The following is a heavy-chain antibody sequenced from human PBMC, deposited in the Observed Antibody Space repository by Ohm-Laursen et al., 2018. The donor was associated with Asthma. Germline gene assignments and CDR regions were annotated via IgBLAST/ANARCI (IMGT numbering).Heavy chain of an antibody. CDR3: AKDRGFNYGYGMDV. CDR1: EFTFSLYS. D-gene: IGHD5-18*01. V-gene: IGHV3-48*01. CDR2: ISSSSSTI. J-gene: IGHJ6*02. Sequence: SLRLSCAASEFTFSLYSMNWVRQAPGKGLEWVSYISSSSSTIYYADSVKGRFTNSRDNSKNTLYLQMNSLRAEDTALYYCAKDRGFNYGYGMDVWGQGTTVTVSS.